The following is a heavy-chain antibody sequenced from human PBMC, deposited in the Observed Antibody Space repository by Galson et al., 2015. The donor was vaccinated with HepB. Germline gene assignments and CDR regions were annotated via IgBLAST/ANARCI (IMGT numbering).Heavy chain of an antibody. CDR3: AYRRDQSNYFRWFDP. Sequence: PALVKPTQTLTLTCTFSGFPLSTSGVGVGWIRQPPGKALEWLALIYWDDDKRYSPSLKTRLTITKDTSKSQVVLTMTNMDPADTATYYCAYRRDQSNYFRWFDPWGQGTLVTVSS. J-gene: IGHJ5*02. CDR1: GFPLSTSGVG. D-gene: IGHD3-10*01. CDR2: IYWDDDK. V-gene: IGHV2-5*02.